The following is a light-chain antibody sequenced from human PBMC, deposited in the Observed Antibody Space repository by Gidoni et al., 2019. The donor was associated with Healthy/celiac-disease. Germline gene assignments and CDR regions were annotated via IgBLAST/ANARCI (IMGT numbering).Light chain of an antibody. CDR2: GAS. CDR3: QQYNNWPPLST. V-gene: IGKV3-15*01. Sequence: EIVMTQSPATLSVSPGERATLPCRASQSVSSNLAWYQQKPSQAPRLLIYGASTRATGIPARFSGSGSGTEFTLTISSLQSEDFAVYYCQQYNNWPPLSTFGPGTKVDIK. CDR1: QSVSSN. J-gene: IGKJ3*01.